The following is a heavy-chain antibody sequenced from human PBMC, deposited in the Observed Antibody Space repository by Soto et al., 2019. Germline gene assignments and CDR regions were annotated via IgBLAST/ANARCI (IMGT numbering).Heavy chain of an antibody. Sequence: DSVKGRFTISRDNAENTLYLQMNSLRAEDTAVYYCANSFYFTSGSYYPFKYWGQGTLVTVSS. CDR3: ANSFYFTSGSYYPFKY. J-gene: IGHJ4*02. V-gene: IGHV3-30*02. D-gene: IGHD3-10*01.